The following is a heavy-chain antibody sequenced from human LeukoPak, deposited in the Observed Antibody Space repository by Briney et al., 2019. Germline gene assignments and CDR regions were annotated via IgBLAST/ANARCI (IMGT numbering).Heavy chain of an antibody. J-gene: IGHJ5*02. CDR3: ARGITMIVDNWFAP. Sequence: GGSLRLSCAASGFPFSSYWVLWVRQAPGRRVVWVSRINSDGSSTSYAHSVKGRFTISRDNAKNTLYLQMNSLRAEDTAVYYCARGITMIVDNWFAPWGQGTLVTVSS. V-gene: IGHV3-74*01. D-gene: IGHD3-22*01. CDR2: INSDGSST. CDR1: GFPFSSYW.